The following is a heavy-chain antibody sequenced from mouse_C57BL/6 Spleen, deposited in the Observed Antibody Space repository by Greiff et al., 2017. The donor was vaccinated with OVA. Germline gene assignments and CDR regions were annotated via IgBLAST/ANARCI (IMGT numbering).Heavy chain of an antibody. D-gene: IGHD1-1*01. V-gene: IGHV1-39*01. J-gene: IGHJ1*03. CDR2: INPNYGTT. CDR3: ATTSVVVPYWYFDV. Sequence: EVQLQQSGPELVKPGASVKISCKASGYSFTDYNMNWVKQSHGKSLEWIGVINPNYGTTSYNQKFKGKATLTVDQSSSTAYMQLNSLTSEDSAVYYCATTSVVVPYWYFDVWGTGTTVTVSS. CDR1: GYSFTDYN.